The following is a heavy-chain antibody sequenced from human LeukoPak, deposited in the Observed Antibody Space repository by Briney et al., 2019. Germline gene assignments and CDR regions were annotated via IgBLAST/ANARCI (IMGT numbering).Heavy chain of an antibody. Sequence: ASVKVSCKASGGTFSSYAISWVRQAPGQGLEWMGWINPNSGGTNYAQKFQGRVTMTRDTFISTAYMELSRLRSDDTAVYYCARGILGVEIIVVVVAAWSNYGMDVWGQGTTVTVSS. J-gene: IGHJ6*02. CDR1: GGTFSSYA. CDR2: INPNSGGT. D-gene: IGHD2-15*01. V-gene: IGHV1-2*02. CDR3: ARGILGVEIIVVVVAAWSNYGMDV.